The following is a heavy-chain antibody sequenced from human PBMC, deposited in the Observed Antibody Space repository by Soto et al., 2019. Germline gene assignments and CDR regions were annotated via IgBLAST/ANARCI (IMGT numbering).Heavy chain of an antibody. CDR3: ARAPGAVNSYDGVDV. CDR1: GFTFSDIY. Sequence: GGSLRLSCVASGFTFSDIYTAWIRWPLGKGLEWVSYISDGGSYTNHGASVRGRVTVSRDDARNSLYLQMNSLRVEDTGIYYCARAPGAVNSYDGVDVWGQGTTVTVSS. V-gene: IGHV3-11*06. D-gene: IGHD6-19*01. CDR2: ISDGGSYT. J-gene: IGHJ6*02.